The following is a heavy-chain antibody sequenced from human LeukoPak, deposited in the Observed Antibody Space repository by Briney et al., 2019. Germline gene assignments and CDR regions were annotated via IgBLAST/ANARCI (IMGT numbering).Heavy chain of an antibody. CDR1: GFTVSNNY. CDR2: IYSGGST. CDR3: ARLSYYYGSGSYWQEVDY. V-gene: IGHV3-53*01. Sequence: GGSLRLSCAASGFTVSNNYMSWVRQAPGKGLEWVSVIYSGGSTYCADSVKGRFTISRDNSKNTLYLQMNSLRAEDTAVYYCARLSYYYGSGSYWQEVDYWGQGTLVTVSS. J-gene: IGHJ4*02. D-gene: IGHD3-10*01.